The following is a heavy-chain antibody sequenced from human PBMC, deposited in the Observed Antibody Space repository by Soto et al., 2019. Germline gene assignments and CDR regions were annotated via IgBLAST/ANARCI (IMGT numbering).Heavy chain of an antibody. CDR1: GVPFSSYA. CDR2: ISGSGGST. D-gene: IGHD1-20*01. V-gene: IGHV3-23*01. J-gene: IGHJ5*02. Sequence: PGGSLRLSCAASGVPFSSYAMSWVRQAPGKGLEWVSAISGSGGSTYYADSVKGRFTISRDNSKNTLYLQMNSLRAEDTAVYYCAKEGVVTGKSKYNWFDPWGQGTLVTVSS. CDR3: AKEGVVTGKSKYNWFDP.